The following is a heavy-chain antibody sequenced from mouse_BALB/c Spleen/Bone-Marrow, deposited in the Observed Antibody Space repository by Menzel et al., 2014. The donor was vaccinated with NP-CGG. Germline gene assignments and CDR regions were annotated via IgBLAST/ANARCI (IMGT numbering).Heavy chain of an antibody. V-gene: IGHV3-2*02. CDR3: ARESMDY. J-gene: IGHJ4*01. CDR1: GFSITSDYA. Sequence: EVQRVESGPGLVKLSQSLSLTCTVTGFSITSDYACNWIRQFPGNKLEWMGYINYSGSTTYNPSLKSRISITRDTSKNRFFLQLNSVTTEDTATYYCARESMDYWGQGTSVTVSS. CDR2: INYSGST.